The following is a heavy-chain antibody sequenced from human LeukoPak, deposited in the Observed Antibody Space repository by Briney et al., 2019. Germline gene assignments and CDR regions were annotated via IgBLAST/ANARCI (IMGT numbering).Heavy chain of an antibody. V-gene: IGHV4-59*01. CDR3: ARGAAGTGAADY. CDR2: THYSGST. D-gene: IGHD6-13*01. J-gene: IGHJ4*02. Sequence: SETLSLTCTVSGGSISSYYWSWIRRPAGKGLEWIGYTHYSGSTKYNPSLKSRLTISVDSSKNQFSLRLSSVTAADTAVYFCARGAAGTGAADYWGQGTLVTVSS. CDR1: GGSISSYY.